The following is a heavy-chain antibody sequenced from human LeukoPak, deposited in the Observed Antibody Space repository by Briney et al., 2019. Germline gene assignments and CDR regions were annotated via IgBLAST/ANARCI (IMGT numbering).Heavy chain of an antibody. CDR3: AREHLPAAGPGYYMDV. V-gene: IGHV4-59*11. Sequence: SETLSLTCTLSGASISSHFWSWNRQLPGKGREWIGYIYNSGITNYNPSRKSRVTMSVGTSKNQFSLMLRSVSAADTAVYYCAREHLPAAGPGYYMDVWGKGTTVTVSS. CDR2: IYNSGIT. J-gene: IGHJ6*03. D-gene: IGHD6-13*01. CDR1: GASISSHF.